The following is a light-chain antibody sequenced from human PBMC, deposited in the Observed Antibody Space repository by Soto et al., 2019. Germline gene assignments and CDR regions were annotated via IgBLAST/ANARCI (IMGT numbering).Light chain of an antibody. CDR3: QVWASSGDQVV. CDR1: SSDVGGYDY. Sequence: QSALTQPPSASGSPGQSVTISCTGTSSDVGGYDYVSWYQQHPGKAPKLMIYEVTIRPSGVSDRFSGSNSANTATLTISRVEAGDEADYYCQVWASSGDQVVFAGGTKLTVL. V-gene: IGLV2-8*01. CDR2: EVT. J-gene: IGLJ2*01.